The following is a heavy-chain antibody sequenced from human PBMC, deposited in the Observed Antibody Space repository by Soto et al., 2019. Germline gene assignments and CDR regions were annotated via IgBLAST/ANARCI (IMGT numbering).Heavy chain of an antibody. V-gene: IGHV3-33*01. Sequence: QVQLVESGGGVVQPGRSLRLSCTASGFNFGSHGMHWVRQAPGKGLEWVGVIWYDGSNKFYGDSVKGRFIISRDNSKNKMYLEMSSLRVEDTAVYYCARWTREGFGESWDVWGQGTMVTVSS. CDR2: IWYDGSNK. D-gene: IGHD3-10*01. CDR3: ARWTREGFGESWDV. J-gene: IGHJ6*02. CDR1: GFNFGSHG.